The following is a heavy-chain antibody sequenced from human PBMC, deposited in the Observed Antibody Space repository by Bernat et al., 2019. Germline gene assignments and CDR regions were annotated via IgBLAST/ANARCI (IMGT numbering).Heavy chain of an antibody. CDR3: ARDDYDILTGYPKYNWFDP. CDR1: GYTFTSYA. Sequence: QVQLVQSGAEVKKPGASVKVSCKASGYTFTSYAMHWVRQAPGQRLEWMGWINAGNGNTKYSQKFQGRVTITRDTSASTAYMELSSLRSEDTAVYDCARDDYDILTGYPKYNWFDPWGQGTLVTVSS. CDR2: INAGNGNT. D-gene: IGHD3-9*01. V-gene: IGHV1-3*01. J-gene: IGHJ5*02.